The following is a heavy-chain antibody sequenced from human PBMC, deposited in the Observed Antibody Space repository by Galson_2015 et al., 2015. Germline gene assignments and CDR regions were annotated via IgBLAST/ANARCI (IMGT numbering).Heavy chain of an antibody. CDR1: GFTVSSNY. CDR3: ARVFSAGTRAAPLDY. Sequence: SLRLSCAASGFTVSSNYMSWVRQAPGKGLEWVSYISSSGSTIYYADSVKGRFTISRDNAKNSLYLQMNSLRAEDTAVYYCARVFSAGTRAAPLDYWGQGTLVTVSS. V-gene: IGHV3-11*04. CDR2: ISSSGSTI. J-gene: IGHJ4*02. D-gene: IGHD6-19*01.